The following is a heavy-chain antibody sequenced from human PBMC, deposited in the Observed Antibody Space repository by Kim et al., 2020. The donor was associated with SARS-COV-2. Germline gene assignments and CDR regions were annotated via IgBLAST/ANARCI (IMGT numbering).Heavy chain of an antibody. CDR1: GGSFSGYY. J-gene: IGHJ5*02. CDR2: INHSGST. D-gene: IGHD3-10*01. Sequence: SETLSLTCAVYGGSFSGYYWSWIRQPPGKGLEWIGEINHSGSTNYNPSLKSRVTISVDTSKNQFSLKLSSVTAADTAVYYCARVLKRGSGGLRRIQGSAWFDPWGQGTLVTVSS. CDR3: ARVLKRGSGGLRRIQGSAWFDP. V-gene: IGHV4-34*01.